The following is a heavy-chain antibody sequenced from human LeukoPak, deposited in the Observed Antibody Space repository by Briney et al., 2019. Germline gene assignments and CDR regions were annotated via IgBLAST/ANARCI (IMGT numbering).Heavy chain of an antibody. CDR1: GGSFSGYY. V-gene: IGHV4-34*01. CDR2: INHSRST. D-gene: IGHD2-2*01. J-gene: IGHJ5*02. CDR3: ARGGRYCSSTSCPKYNWFDP. Sequence: PSETLSLTCAVYGGSFSGYYWSWIRQPPGKGLEWIGEINHSRSTSYNPSLKSRVTISVDTSKNQLSLKLSSVTAADTAVYYCARGGRYCSSTSCPKYNWFDPWGQGTLVTVSS.